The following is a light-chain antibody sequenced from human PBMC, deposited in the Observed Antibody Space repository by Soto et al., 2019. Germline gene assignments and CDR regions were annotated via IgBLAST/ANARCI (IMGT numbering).Light chain of an antibody. CDR1: QSVSSN. V-gene: IGKV3-15*01. CDR3: QQYNNRPPGYT. J-gene: IGKJ2*01. CDR2: GAS. Sequence: EIVMTQSPANLSVSPGERATLSCRASQSVSSNLAWYQQKPGQAPRLLIYGASPRATGIPARFSGSGSGTEFTLTISSLQSEDFAVYYCQQYNNRPPGYTFGQGTKLEIK.